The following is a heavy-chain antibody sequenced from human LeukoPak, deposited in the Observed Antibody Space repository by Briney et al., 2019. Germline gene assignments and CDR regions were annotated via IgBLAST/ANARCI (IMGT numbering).Heavy chain of an antibody. CDR2: INHSGST. CDR1: GGSFSGYY. V-gene: IGHV4-34*01. CDR3: ARVVRGGYATKIDY. Sequence: SETLSLTCAVYGGSFSGYYWSWIRQPPGKGLEWIGEINHSGSTNYNPSLKSRVTISVDTSKNQFSLKLSSVTAADTAVYYCARVVRGGYATKIDYWGQGTLVTVSS. J-gene: IGHJ4*02. D-gene: IGHD3-10*01.